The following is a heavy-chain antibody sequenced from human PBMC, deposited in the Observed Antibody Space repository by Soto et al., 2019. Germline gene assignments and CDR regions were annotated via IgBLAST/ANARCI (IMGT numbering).Heavy chain of an antibody. Sequence: SGGGVVQPGRSLGLSCAASGFTFNTYGMHWVRQAPGKGLEWVAAISYDGINKYYVDSVKGRFTISRDNSKKTLYVQMNSLRAEDTALYYCARSAQPTRGIHWYFDLWGRGILVTVSS. V-gene: IGHV3-30*03. J-gene: IGHJ2*01. CDR3: ARSAQPTRGIHWYFDL. D-gene: IGHD1-26*01. CDR1: GFTFNTYG. CDR2: ISYDGINK.